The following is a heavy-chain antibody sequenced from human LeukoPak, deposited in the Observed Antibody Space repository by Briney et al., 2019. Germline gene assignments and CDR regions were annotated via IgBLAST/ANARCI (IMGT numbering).Heavy chain of an antibody. CDR1: GYSISSGYY. J-gene: IGHJ6*03. V-gene: IGHV4-38-2*01. CDR3: ARHVPYCSGTSCYYYYMDV. D-gene: IGHD2-2*01. CDR2: IYHNRNT. Sequence: KSSETLSLTRAVSGYSISSGYYWGWIRQPPGKGLEWIGNIYHNRNTYYSPSLKSRVSISDDSSKNQFSLRLTSVTAADTAVYYCARHVPYCSGTSCYYYYMDVWGKGTTVTVSS.